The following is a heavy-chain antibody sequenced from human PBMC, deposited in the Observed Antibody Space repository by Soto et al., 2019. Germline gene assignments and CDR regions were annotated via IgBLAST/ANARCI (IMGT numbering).Heavy chain of an antibody. CDR1: GFTFSSYW. V-gene: IGHV3-7*03. CDR3: ARDGEDDYVWGSYRSFDY. Sequence: EVQLVESGGGLVQPGGSLRLSCAASGFTFSSYWMSWDRQAPGKGLEWVANIKQDGSEKYYVDSVKGRFTISRDNAKNSLYLQMNSLRAEDTAVYYCARDGEDDYVWGSYRSFDYWGQGTLVTVSS. CDR2: IKQDGSEK. D-gene: IGHD3-16*02. J-gene: IGHJ4*02.